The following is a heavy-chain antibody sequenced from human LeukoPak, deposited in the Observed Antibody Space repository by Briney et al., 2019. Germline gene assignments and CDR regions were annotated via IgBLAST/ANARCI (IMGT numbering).Heavy chain of an antibody. D-gene: IGHD3-10*01. CDR2: ISSSSSYM. CDR3: ARDLRTDYGSGSYYFDY. V-gene: IGHV3-21*01. Sequence: GGSLRLSCAASGFTFSSYSMNWVRQAPGKGLEWVSSISSSSSYMYYADSVKGRFTISRDNAKNSLYLQMNSLRAEDTAVYYCARDLRTDYGSGSYYFDYWGQGTLVTVSS. CDR1: GFTFSSYS. J-gene: IGHJ4*02.